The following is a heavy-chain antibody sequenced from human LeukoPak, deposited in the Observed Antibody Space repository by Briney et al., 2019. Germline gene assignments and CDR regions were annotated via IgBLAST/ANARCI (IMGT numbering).Heavy chain of an antibody. J-gene: IGHJ4*02. CDR2: ISATGDT. CDR3: ARDEGYYFDS. CDR1: GFTFSNYN. Sequence: GGSLRLSCAASGFTFSNYNMHWVRQATGTGLEWVSGISATGDTYYSGSVKGRFTISGENAKSSFYLQMNSLRDGDTAVYYCARDEGYYFDSWGQGTQVTVSS. V-gene: IGHV3-13*04.